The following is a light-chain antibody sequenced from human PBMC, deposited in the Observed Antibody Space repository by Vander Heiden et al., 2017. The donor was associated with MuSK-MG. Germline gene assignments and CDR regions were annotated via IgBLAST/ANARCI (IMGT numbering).Light chain of an antibody. CDR1: SLRGYY. J-gene: IGLJ2*01. V-gene: IGLV3-19*01. Sequence: SSELTQDPTVSVALGQTVRITCQGDSLRGYYATWYQQKPGQAPVGVIHGKNNRPSGIPDRFSGYTSGTIAFFKITGAQAEDEADDYCAYRDPSTYHWLFGAGTKLTVL. CDR3: AYRDPSTYHWL. CDR2: GKN.